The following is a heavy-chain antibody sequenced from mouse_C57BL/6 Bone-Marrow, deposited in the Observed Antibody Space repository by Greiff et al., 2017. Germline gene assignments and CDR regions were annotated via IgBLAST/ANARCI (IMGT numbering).Heavy chain of an antibody. V-gene: IGHV3-8*01. D-gene: IGHD2-3*01. J-gene: IGHJ1*03. Sequence: EVMLVESGPGLAKPSQTLSLTCSVTGYSITSDYWNWIRKFPGNKLEYMGYISYSGSTYYNPSLKSRISITRDTSKNQYYLQLNSVTTEDTATYYCARYHGYYNWYFDVGGIGTTVTVSS. CDR3: ARYHGYYNWYFDV. CDR2: ISYSGST. CDR1: GYSITSDY.